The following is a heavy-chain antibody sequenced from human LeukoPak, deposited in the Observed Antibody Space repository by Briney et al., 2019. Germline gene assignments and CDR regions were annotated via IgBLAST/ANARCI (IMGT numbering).Heavy chain of an antibody. J-gene: IGHJ4*02. CDR1: GGSFSGYY. D-gene: IGHD3-16*01. V-gene: IGHV4-34*01. CDR3: ARSGLGAGTHSFDY. Sequence: PSETLSLTCAVYGGSFSGYYWSWIRQPPGKGLEWIGEINHSGSTNYNPSLKSRVTISVDTSKNQFSLKVASVTAADTAVYFCARSGLGAGTHSFDYWGQGNVVTVSS. CDR2: INHSGST.